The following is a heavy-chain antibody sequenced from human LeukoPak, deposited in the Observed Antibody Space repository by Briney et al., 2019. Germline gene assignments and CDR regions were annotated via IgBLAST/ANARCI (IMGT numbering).Heavy chain of an antibody. CDR3: ARDLGDYGDLTFDY. D-gene: IGHD4-17*01. Sequence: GGSLRLSCAASGFTFSSYEMNWVRKAPGKGLEWVSYISSSGSTIYYADSVKGRFTISRDNAKNSLYLQMNSLRAEDTAVYYCARDLGDYGDLTFDYWGQRTLVTVSS. CDR1: GFTFSSYE. V-gene: IGHV3-48*03. J-gene: IGHJ4*02. CDR2: ISSSGSTI.